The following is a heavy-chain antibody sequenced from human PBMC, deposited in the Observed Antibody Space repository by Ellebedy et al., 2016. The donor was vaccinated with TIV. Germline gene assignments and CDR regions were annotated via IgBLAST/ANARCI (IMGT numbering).Heavy chain of an antibody. D-gene: IGHD4-17*01. CDR1: GYSFTSYW. J-gene: IGHJ6*02. CDR3: ARGDYGDYLNYYYGMDV. CDR2: IYTSGST. V-gene: IGHV4-4*07. Sequence: SCKGSGYSFTSYWIGWVRQMPGKGLEWIGRIYTSGSTNYNPSLKSRVTMSVDTSKNQFSLKLSSVTAADTAVYYCARGDYGDYLNYYYGMDVWGQGTTVTVSS.